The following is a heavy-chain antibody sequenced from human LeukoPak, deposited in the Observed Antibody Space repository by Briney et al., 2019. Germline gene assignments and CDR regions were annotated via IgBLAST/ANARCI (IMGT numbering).Heavy chain of an antibody. CDR1: GGSISSSTDN. CDR3: AKHTLRYFDWLFGVKDAFDI. D-gene: IGHD3-9*01. CDR2: IYYGGST. J-gene: IGHJ3*02. Sequence: KPSETLSLTCTVSGGSISSSTDNWGWIRQPPGKGLEWIGSIYYGGSTYYNPSLKSRVTISADTSKNQFSLKLNSVTAADTAVYYCAKHTLRYFDWLFGVKDAFDIWGQGTMVTVSS. V-gene: IGHV4-39*01.